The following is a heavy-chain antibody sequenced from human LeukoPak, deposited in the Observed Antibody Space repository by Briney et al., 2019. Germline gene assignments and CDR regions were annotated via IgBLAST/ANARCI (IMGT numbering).Heavy chain of an antibody. CDR2: IYPGDSDT. CDR3: VRHAGTMVDYYYMDV. D-gene: IGHD3-10*01. V-gene: IGHV5-51*01. Sequence: GGSLKISCKGSGYSFTSYWIGWVRQMPGKGLEWMGIIYPGDSDTRYSPSFQGQVTISADKSISTAYLQWSSLKASDTAMYYCVRHAGTMVDYYYMDVWGKGTTVTVSS. CDR1: GYSFTSYW. J-gene: IGHJ6*03.